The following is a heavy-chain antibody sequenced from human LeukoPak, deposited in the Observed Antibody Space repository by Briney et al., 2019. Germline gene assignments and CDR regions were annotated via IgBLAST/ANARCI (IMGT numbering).Heavy chain of an antibody. CDR3: ARDLYSSGYGFDY. J-gene: IGHJ4*02. CDR1: GGSISSDSYY. CDR2: IYYSGST. D-gene: IGHD5-18*01. Sequence: SETLSLTCTVSGGSISSDSYYWGWIRQPPGKGLEWIGSIYYSGSTYCNPSLKSRVTISVDTSKNQFSLKLSSVTAADTAVYYCARDLYSSGYGFDYWGQGTLVTVSS. V-gene: IGHV4-39*07.